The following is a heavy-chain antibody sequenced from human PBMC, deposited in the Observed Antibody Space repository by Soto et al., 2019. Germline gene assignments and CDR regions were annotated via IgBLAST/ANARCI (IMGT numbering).Heavy chain of an antibody. CDR1: GFSFSTYS. CDR3: ARDHYCSGDTCYLISFDY. V-gene: IGHV3-48*02. D-gene: IGHD2-15*01. CDR2: ISSSGDTI. J-gene: IGHJ4*02. Sequence: GGSLILSCAASGFSFSTYSMNWVRQAPGKGLEWVSFISSSGDTIHYADSVKGRFTVSRDNAKNSLYLQMNSLRDEDTAVYYCARDHYCSGDTCYLISFDYWGQGTQVTVSS.